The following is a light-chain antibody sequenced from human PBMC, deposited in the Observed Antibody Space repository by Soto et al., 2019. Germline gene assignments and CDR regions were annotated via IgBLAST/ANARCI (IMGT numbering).Light chain of an antibody. V-gene: IGLV1-44*01. CDR2: SNN. CDR1: SSNIGSNT. J-gene: IGLJ2*01. CDR3: SSYAGSNNFGVV. Sequence: QSVLTQPPSASGTPGQRVTISCSGSSSNIGSNTVNWYQQLPGTAPKLLIYSNNQRPSGVPDRFSGSKSGNTASLTVSGLQAEDEADYYCSSYAGSNNFGVVFGGGTKLTVL.